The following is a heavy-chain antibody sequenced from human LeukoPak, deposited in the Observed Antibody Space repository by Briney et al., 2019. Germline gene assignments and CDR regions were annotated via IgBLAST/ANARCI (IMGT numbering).Heavy chain of an antibody. CDR2: IHHTRGA. Sequence: WETPSLTCTVSGGYMSSNYWGWIRRPPGKGLEWIGYIHHTRGATYSPSLRSRLSLSIDTSRNQFSLRLNSVTPADTAVYLCARVRDRYGETDYWGQGALVTVSS. V-gene: IGHV4-59*01. D-gene: IGHD3-10*01. CDR1: GGYMSSNY. CDR3: ARVRDRYGETDY. J-gene: IGHJ4*02.